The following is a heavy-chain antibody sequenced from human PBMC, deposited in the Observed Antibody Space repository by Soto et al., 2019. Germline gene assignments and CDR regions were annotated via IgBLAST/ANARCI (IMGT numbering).Heavy chain of an antibody. J-gene: IGHJ3*02. CDR3: TASSGWYNAFDI. CDR1: GFTFSSYA. D-gene: IGHD6-19*01. Sequence: EVQLLESGGGLVQPGGSLRLSCAASGFTFSSYAMSWVRQAPGKGLEWVSAISGSGGSTYYADSVKGRFTISRDNSKNTLYQQMNSLRAEDTAVYYCTASSGWYNAFDIWGQGTMVTVSS. V-gene: IGHV3-23*01. CDR2: ISGSGGST.